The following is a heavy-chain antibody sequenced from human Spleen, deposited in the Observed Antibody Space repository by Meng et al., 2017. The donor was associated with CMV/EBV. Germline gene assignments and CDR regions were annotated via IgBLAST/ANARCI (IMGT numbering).Heavy chain of an antibody. CDR3: AKTEDGMDV. J-gene: IGHJ6*02. V-gene: IGHV3-30*02. Sequence: GGSLRLSCGASGFTFSNYGMHWVRQAPGKGLEWVAIIRYDGSNEFYADSVKGRFTISRDNSKNTLYLQMNSLRAEDTAVYYCAKTEDGMDVWGQGTTVTVSS. CDR1: GFTFSNYG. CDR2: IRYDGSNE.